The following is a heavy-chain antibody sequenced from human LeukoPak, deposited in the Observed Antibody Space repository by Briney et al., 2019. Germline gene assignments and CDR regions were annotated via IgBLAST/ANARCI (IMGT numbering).Heavy chain of an antibody. J-gene: IGHJ4*02. D-gene: IGHD3-22*01. CDR1: GVTLSNYG. CDR2: ISDSAGST. V-gene: IGHV3-23*01. Sequence: PGGSLRLSCAVSGVTLSNYGMSWVRQAPGKGLEWVAGISDSAGSTNYADSVKGRFTISRDNPKNTLYLQMNSLRAEDTAVYFCAERGVVIRVILVGFHKEAYYFDSWGQGALVTVSS. CDR3: AERGVVIRVILVGFHKEAYYFDS.